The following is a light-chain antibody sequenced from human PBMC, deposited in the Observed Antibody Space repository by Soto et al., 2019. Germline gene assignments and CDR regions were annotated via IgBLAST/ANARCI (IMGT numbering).Light chain of an antibody. Sequence: DIVMTQSPDSLAVSLGERATINCKSSQRVLYSSNNKNYLAWYQQKPGQPPKLLIYWASTRESGVPGRFSGSGSGTDFTLTISSLRAEAVAVYYCQQYYSTPRTFGQGTKLEIK. J-gene: IGKJ2*01. CDR3: QQYYSTPRT. CDR1: QRVLYSSNNKNY. V-gene: IGKV4-1*01. CDR2: WAS.